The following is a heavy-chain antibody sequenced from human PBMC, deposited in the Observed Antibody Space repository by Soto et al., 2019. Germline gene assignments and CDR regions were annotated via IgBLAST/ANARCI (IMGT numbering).Heavy chain of an antibody. D-gene: IGHD4-17*01. V-gene: IGHV1-69*12. CDR3: ARHTVTTGWFDP. Sequence: QVQLVQSGAEVKKPGSSVKVSCKASGGTFSSYAISWVRQAPGQGLEWMGGIIPIFGTANYAQKFQGRVTIXAXVSTSTAYMELSSLRSEDTAVYYCARHTVTTGWFDPWGQGTLVTVSS. CDR2: IIPIFGTA. J-gene: IGHJ5*02. CDR1: GGTFSSYA.